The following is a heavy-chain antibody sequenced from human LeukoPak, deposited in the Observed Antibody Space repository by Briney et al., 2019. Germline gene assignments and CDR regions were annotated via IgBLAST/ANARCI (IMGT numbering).Heavy chain of an antibody. CDR3: ARDWSGNLDY. Sequence: GGSLRLSCAASGFTFSTYWMAWVRQAPGRGPEWVANIKRDGSEKYYVESVKGRFTISRDNAKNSLFLQMNSLTAEDTSIYYCARDWSGNLDYWGQGALVTVSS. CDR1: GFTFSTYW. J-gene: IGHJ4*02. V-gene: IGHV3-7*01. D-gene: IGHD3-3*01. CDR2: IKRDGSEK.